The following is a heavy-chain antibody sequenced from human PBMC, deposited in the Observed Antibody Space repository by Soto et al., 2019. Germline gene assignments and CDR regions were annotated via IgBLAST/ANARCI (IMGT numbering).Heavy chain of an antibody. D-gene: IGHD5-12*01. J-gene: IGHJ3*02. CDR2: ISYDGSEK. CDR1: GFTFNFFG. CDR3: AKERRYSFDAFDI. Sequence: QEQLVESGGGVVQAGRSLRLSCAASGFTFNFFGMHWVRQAPGKGLEWVAVISYDGSEKYYADSVKGRFTMSRDNSKNMVYLEMSSLRTEDTSVYYCAKERRYSFDAFDIWGHGTIVTVSS. V-gene: IGHV3-30*18.